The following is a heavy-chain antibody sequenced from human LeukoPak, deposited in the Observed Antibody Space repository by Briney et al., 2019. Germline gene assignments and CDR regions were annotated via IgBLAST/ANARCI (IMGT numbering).Heavy chain of an antibody. J-gene: IGHJ4*02. V-gene: IGHV3-23*01. D-gene: IGHD3-10*01. CDR1: GFTFSSYG. CDR2: ISGSGGST. Sequence: PGGSLRLSCAASGFTFSSYGMSWVRQAPGKGLEWVSAISGSGGSTYYADSVKGRFTISRDNSKNTLYLQMNSLRAEDTAVYYCAKDMFAYYGSGSYDWGQGTLVTVSS. CDR3: AKDMFAYYGSGSYD.